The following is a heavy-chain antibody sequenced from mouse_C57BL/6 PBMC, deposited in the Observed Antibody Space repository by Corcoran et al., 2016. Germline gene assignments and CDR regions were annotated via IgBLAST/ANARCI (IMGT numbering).Heavy chain of an antibody. J-gene: IGHJ2*01. Sequence: EVQLQQSGPELVKPGASVKISCKASGYTFTDYYMNWVKQSHGKSLEWIGDINPNNGGTSYNQKFKGKATLTVDKSSSTAYMELRSLTSEDSAVYYCARYYYCSSFYFDYWGQGTTLTVSS. D-gene: IGHD1-1*01. CDR3: ARYYYCSSFYFDY. V-gene: IGHV1-26*01. CDR2: INPNNGGT. CDR1: GYTFTDYY.